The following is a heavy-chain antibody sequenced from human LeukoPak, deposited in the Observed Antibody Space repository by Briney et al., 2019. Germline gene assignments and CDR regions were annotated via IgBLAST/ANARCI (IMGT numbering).Heavy chain of an antibody. D-gene: IGHD1-26*01. CDR3: AREGKWELKGRVFDY. CDR1: GGTFSSYA. J-gene: IGHJ4*02. CDR2: IIPIFGTA. V-gene: IGHV1-69*01. Sequence: ASVKVSCKASGGTFSSYAISWVRQAPGQGLEWMGGIIPIFGTANYAQKFQGRVTITADESTSTAYMELSSLRSEDTAVYYCAREGKWELKGRVFDYWGQGTLVTVSS.